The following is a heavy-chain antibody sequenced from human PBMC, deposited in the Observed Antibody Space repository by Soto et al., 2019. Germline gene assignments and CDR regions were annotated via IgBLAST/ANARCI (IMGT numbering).Heavy chain of an antibody. CDR1: GGSISSGGYS. D-gene: IGHD2-2*01. J-gene: IGHJ4*02. CDR2: IYHSGST. V-gene: IGHV4-30-2*01. CDR3: ARVGRTSRHFDY. Sequence: SETLSLTCAVSGGSISSGGYSWSWIRQPPGKGLEWIGYIYHSGSTYYNPSLKSRVTISVDRSKNQFSLKLSSVTAADTAVYYCARVGRTSRHFDYWGQRTLVTVSS.